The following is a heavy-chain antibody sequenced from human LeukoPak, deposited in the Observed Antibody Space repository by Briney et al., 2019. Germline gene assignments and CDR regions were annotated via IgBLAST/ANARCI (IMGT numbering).Heavy chain of an antibody. CDR3: ARGPYDSSGYYLPTFFDY. J-gene: IGHJ4*02. D-gene: IGHD3-22*01. V-gene: IGHV1-18*01. Sequence: ASVKVSCKASGYTFTSYDINWVRQATGQGLEWMGWMNPNSGNTNYAQKLQGRVTMTTDTSTSTAYMELRSLRSDDTAVYYCARGPYDSSGYYLPTFFDYWGQGTLVTVSS. CDR1: GYTFTSYD. CDR2: MNPNSGNT.